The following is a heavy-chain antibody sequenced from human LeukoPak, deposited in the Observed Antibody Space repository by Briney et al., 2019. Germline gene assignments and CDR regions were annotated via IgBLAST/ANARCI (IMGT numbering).Heavy chain of an antibody. CDR3: ARGSRDDYSLRFQWFDP. CDR2: IYYSGST. J-gene: IGHJ5*02. V-gene: IGHV4-30-4*08. Sequence: SETLSLTCTVSGGSISSGDYYWSWIRQPPGKGLEWIGYIYYSGSTYYNPSLKSRVTISVDTSKNQFSLKLSSVTAADTAVYYCARGSRDDYSLRFQWFDPWGQGILVTVSS. CDR1: GGSISSGDYY. D-gene: IGHD5-24*01.